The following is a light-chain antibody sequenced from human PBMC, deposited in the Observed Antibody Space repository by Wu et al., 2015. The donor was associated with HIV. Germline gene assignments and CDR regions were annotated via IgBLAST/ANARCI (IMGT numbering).Light chain of an antibody. J-gene: IGKJ2*01. CDR3: QRYNSLMYT. V-gene: IGKV1-5*03. Sequence: SIGDRVTITCRASQSISSWLAWYQQKPGKAPKLLIYKASSLESGVPSRFSGSGSGTEFTLTISSLQPDDFATYYCQRYNSLMYTFGQGTKLEIK. CDR1: QSISSW. CDR2: KAS.